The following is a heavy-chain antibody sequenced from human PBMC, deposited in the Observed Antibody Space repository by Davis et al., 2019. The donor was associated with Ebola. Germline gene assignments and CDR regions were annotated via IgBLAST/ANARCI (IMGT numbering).Heavy chain of an antibody. CDR2: ISGSGRTI. CDR3: ARGGPVWSGNIFDS. V-gene: IGHV3-11*04. CDR1: GFTFNNHA. D-gene: IGHD3-3*01. J-gene: IGHJ4*02. Sequence: GGSLRLSCSASGFTFNNHAMSWVRQAPGKGLEWISYISGSGRTIYYADSVKGRFTISGDNAKNALYLQMNSLRAEDTAVYYCARGGPVWSGNIFDSWGQGTPVTVSS.